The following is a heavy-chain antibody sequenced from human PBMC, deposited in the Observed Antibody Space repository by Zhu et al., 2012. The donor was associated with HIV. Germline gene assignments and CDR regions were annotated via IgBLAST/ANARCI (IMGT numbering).Heavy chain of an antibody. V-gene: IGHV4-59*01. D-gene: IGHD2-15*01. J-gene: IGHJ4*02. CDR2: IYYSGST. CDR3: ARVVVNSCSPFDY. Sequence: QVQLLESGPGLVKPSETLSLTCTVSGGSISNYYWSWIRQPPGKGLEWIGYIYYSGSTSYNPSLKSRVTISLDTSKNQFSLKLRFVTAADTAVYYCARVVVNSCSPFDYWGQGTLVTVSS. CDR1: GGSISNYY.